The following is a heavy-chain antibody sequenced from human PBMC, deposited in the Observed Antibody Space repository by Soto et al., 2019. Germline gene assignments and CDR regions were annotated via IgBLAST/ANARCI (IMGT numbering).Heavy chain of an antibody. V-gene: IGHV3-23*01. Sequence: EAQLLESGGGLVQPGGSLRLSCAASGFIFGTYGMSWVRQAPGKGLEWVSAVSGTGDNTYYADSVKGRFTISRDNSRNTLYLQMNSLRAEDTAIYYCAKNGPRSHYSSSSTDLDYWGLGTLVTVSS. CDR2: VSGTGDNT. J-gene: IGHJ4*02. CDR1: GFIFGTYG. D-gene: IGHD6-6*01. CDR3: AKNGPRSHYSSSSTDLDY.